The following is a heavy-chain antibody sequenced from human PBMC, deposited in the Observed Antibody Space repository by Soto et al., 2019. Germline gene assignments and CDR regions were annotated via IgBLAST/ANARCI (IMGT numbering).Heavy chain of an antibody. V-gene: IGHV3-23*01. D-gene: IGHD3-3*01. CDR1: GFTFSSYA. J-gene: IGHJ4*02. Sequence: GGSLRLSCAASGFTFSSYAMSWVRQAPGKGLEWVSAISGSGGSTYYADSVKGRFTISRDNSKNTLYLQMNSLRAEDTAVYYCAKDITISSEGYYFDYWGQGTLVTVSS. CDR2: ISGSGGST. CDR3: AKDITISSEGYYFDY.